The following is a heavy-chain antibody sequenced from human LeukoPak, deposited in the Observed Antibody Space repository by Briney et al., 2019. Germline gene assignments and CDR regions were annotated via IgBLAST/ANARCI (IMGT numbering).Heavy chain of an antibody. Sequence: SETLSLTCAVYGGSFSGYYWSWIRQPPGKGLEWIGEINHSGSTNYNPSLKSRVTISVDTSKNQFSLKLSSVTAADTAVYYCARGTAAVDYWGQGTLVTVSS. V-gene: IGHV4-34*01. CDR3: ARGTAAVDY. D-gene: IGHD6-13*01. CDR1: GGSFSGYY. J-gene: IGHJ4*02. CDR2: INHSGST.